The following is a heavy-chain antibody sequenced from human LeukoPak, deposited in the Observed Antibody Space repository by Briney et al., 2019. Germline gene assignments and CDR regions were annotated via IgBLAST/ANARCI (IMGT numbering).Heavy chain of an antibody. V-gene: IGHV1-2*02. CDR2: INPNSGYT. D-gene: IGHD4-11*01. Sequence: GASVKVSCKAFGHTFTGSYIHWVRQAPGQGLEWMGWINPNSGYTDSAQSFQGRVTLTRDTSISTAYMELSSLRSDDTAVYYCARAVTLTDIDYWGQGTLVTVSS. J-gene: IGHJ4*02. CDR1: GHTFTGSY. CDR3: ARAVTLTDIDY.